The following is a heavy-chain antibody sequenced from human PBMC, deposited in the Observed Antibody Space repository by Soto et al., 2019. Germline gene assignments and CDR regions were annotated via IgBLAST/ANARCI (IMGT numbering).Heavy chain of an antibody. CDR2: IYYSGST. CDR1: GGSISSGHYY. V-gene: IGHV4-30-4*01. J-gene: IGHJ4*02. CDR3: DRLSGGGYFDY. Sequence: TLSLPCNVSGGSISSGHYYWSWIRQPPGKVLEWIVYIYYSGSTYYNPSLKSRVTISVDTSKNQFSLKLSSVTAADTAVYYCDRLSGGGYFDYWGQGTLVTVSS.